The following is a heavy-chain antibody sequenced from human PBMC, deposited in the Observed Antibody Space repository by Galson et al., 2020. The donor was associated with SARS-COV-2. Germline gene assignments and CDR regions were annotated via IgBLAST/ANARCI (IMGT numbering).Heavy chain of an antibody. CDR1: GFTFSSYG. CDR2: ISYDGSNK. D-gene: IGHD3-3*02. Sequence: QLGASMKISCAASGFTFSSYGMHWVRQAPGKGLEWVAVISYDGSNKYYADSVKGRFTISRDNSKNTLYLQMNSLRSEDTAVYYCARVHFWSGYPPDYWGHGTLVTVSS. CDR3: ARVHFWSGYPPDY. V-gene: IGHV3-30*03. J-gene: IGHJ4*01.